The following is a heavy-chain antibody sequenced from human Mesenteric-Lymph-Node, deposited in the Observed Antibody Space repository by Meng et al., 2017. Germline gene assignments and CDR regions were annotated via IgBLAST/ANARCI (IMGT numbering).Heavy chain of an antibody. V-gene: IGHV2-5*02. Sequence: QITLKESGRTLGKPTQTLTLTCTFSGFSLSTSGVGVGWIRQPPGKALEWLALIYWDDDKRYSPSLKSRLTITKDTSKNQVVLTMTNMDPVDTATYYCAHSGSSSWYSEPFQHWGQGTLVTVSS. J-gene: IGHJ1*01. CDR2: IYWDDDK. D-gene: IGHD6-13*01. CDR1: GFSLSTSGVG. CDR3: AHSGSSSWYSEPFQH.